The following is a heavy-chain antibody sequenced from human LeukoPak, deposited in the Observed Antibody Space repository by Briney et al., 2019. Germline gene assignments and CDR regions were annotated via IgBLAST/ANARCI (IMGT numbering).Heavy chain of an antibody. CDR3: ARGNILTGYHYYYGMDV. D-gene: IGHD3-9*01. Sequence: ASVKVSCKASGYTFTSYDINWVRQATGQGLEWMGWMNPNSGNTGYAQKFQGRVTMTRNTSISTAYMELSSLRSEDTAVYYCARGNILTGYHYYYGMDVWGQGTTVTVSS. CDR2: MNPNSGNT. V-gene: IGHV1-8*01. J-gene: IGHJ6*02. CDR1: GYTFTSYD.